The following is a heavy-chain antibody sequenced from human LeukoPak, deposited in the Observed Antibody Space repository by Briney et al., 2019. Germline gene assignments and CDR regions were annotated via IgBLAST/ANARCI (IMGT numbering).Heavy chain of an antibody. Sequence: PGRSLRLSCAASGFTFSSYVMHWVRQAPGKGLEWVAVISYDGSNKYYADSVKGRFTISRDNSKNTLYLQMNSLRAEDTAVYYCARDDCSGGSCYLVRGMDVWGQGTTVTVSS. V-gene: IGHV3-30-3*01. CDR1: GFTFSSYV. CDR3: ARDDCSGGSCYLVRGMDV. CDR2: ISYDGSNK. D-gene: IGHD2-15*01. J-gene: IGHJ6*02.